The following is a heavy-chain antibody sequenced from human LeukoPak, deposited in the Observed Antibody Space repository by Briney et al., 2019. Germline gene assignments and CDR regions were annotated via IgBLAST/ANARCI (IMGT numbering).Heavy chain of an antibody. D-gene: IGHD1-26*01. Sequence: GGSLRLSCAASGFTFSSYWMSWVRQAPGKGLEWVANIKQDGSEKYYVDSVKGRLPISRDNAKKSLYLQMNSLRAEDTAVYYCARDRGLRWELLSYYFDYWGQGTLVTVSS. CDR1: GFTFSSYW. V-gene: IGHV3-7*01. CDR2: IKQDGSEK. J-gene: IGHJ4*02. CDR3: ARDRGLRWELLSYYFDY.